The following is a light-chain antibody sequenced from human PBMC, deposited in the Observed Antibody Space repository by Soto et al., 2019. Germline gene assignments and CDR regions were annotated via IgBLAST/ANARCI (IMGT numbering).Light chain of an antibody. Sequence: EIVLTQSPGTLSLSPGERATLSCRASQSVSSTSLEWYQQKPGQAPRLLMYGVSSRATGIPDRFSGSGSGTDFTLTTNRLEPEDFAVYFCQQYDNSVWTFGQGTKV. CDR2: GVS. J-gene: IGKJ1*01. CDR3: QQYDNSVWT. CDR1: QSVSSTS. V-gene: IGKV3-20*01.